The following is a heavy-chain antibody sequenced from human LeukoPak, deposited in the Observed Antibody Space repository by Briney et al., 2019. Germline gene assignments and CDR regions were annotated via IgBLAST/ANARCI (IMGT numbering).Heavy chain of an antibody. CDR2: INPNSGGT. CDR1: GYTFTGYY. Sequence: VASVKVSCKASGYTFTGYYMHWVRQAPGQGLEWMGWINPNSGGTNYAQKFQGWVTMTRDTSISTAYMELSRLRSDDTAVYYCAVEGLWSRDNWFDPWGQGTLVTVPS. J-gene: IGHJ5*02. D-gene: IGHD5-18*01. V-gene: IGHV1-2*04. CDR3: AVEGLWSRDNWFDP.